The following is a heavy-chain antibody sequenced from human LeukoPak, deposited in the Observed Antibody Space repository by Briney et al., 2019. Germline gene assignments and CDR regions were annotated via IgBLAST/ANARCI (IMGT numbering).Heavy chain of an antibody. CDR1: GYTFTSYG. V-gene: IGHV1-18*01. CDR3: ARPLQGGLLDYYYGMDV. D-gene: IGHD3-10*01. Sequence: GASVKVSCKASGYTFTSYGISWVRQAPGQGLEWMGWISAYNGNTNYAQKLQGRVTMTTDTSTSTAYMELRSLRSDDTAVYYCARPLQGGLLDYYYGMDVWGQGTTVTVSS. J-gene: IGHJ6*02. CDR2: ISAYNGNT.